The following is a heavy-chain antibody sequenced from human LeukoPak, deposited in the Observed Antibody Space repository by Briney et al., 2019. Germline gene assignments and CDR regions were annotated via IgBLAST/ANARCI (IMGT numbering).Heavy chain of an antibody. CDR1: GFTFSSYS. CDR3: ARDQYYDILTGQNPISI. Sequence: GGSLRLSCAASGFTFSSYSMNWVRQAPGKGLEWVSYISSSSSTIYYADSVKGRFTISRDNAKNSLYLQMNSLRAEGTAVYYCARDQYYDILTGQNPISIWGQGTMVTVSS. V-gene: IGHV3-48*04. J-gene: IGHJ3*02. D-gene: IGHD3-9*01. CDR2: ISSSSSTI.